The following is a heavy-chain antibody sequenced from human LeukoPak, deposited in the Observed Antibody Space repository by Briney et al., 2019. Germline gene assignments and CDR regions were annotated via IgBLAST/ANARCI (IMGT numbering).Heavy chain of an antibody. Sequence: GGSLRLSCAASGFTFSSYDMHWVRQPTGKGLEWVSAIGTAGDTYYSDSVKGRFTISREDAKNSLYLQMNNLRAGDTAVYYCARVFTIFGVVWNYMDVWGKGTTVTVSS. V-gene: IGHV3-13*01. CDR1: GFTFSSYD. J-gene: IGHJ6*03. CDR3: ARVFTIFGVVWNYMDV. CDR2: IGTAGDT. D-gene: IGHD3-3*01.